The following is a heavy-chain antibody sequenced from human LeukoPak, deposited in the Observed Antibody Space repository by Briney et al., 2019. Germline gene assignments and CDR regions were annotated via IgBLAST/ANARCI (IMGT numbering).Heavy chain of an antibody. CDR2: IYHSGST. CDR1: GGSISSGGYS. Sequence: SETLSLTCAVSGGSISSGGYSWSWIRQPPGKGLEWIGYIYHSGSTYYNPFLKSRVTISVDRSKNQFSLKLSSVTAADTAVYYCARTAAGWDFDLWGRGTLVTVSS. CDR3: ARTAAGWDFDL. V-gene: IGHV4-30-2*01. J-gene: IGHJ2*01. D-gene: IGHD6-13*01.